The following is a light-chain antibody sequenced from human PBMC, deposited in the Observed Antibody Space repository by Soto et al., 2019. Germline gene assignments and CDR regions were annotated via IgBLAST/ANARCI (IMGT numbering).Light chain of an antibody. CDR1: QNVSSSS. CDR3: QHYGNSRT. CDR2: GAS. Sequence: DIEMTQSPGTLSLSPGQRATLSCKASQNVSSSSLAWYQQKPGQAPRLLIFGASSRATGIPDRFSGSGSGTDFTLTINRLEPEDFAVYYCQHYGNSRTFGQGTKVDIK. V-gene: IGKV3-20*01. J-gene: IGKJ1*01.